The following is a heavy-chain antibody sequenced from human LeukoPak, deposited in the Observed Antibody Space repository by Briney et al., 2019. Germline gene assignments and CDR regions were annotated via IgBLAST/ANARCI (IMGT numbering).Heavy chain of an antibody. CDR3: ARGPLGLRFIDY. J-gene: IGHJ4*02. D-gene: IGHD3-3*01. V-gene: IGHV3-23*01. CDR2: INAGGGDT. CDR1: GFIFNTLA. Sequence: GGSLRLSCAASGFIFNTLAMTWVRQAPGKRLEWVSSINAGGGDTNYADSVKGRFTISRDNSKDTVYLQMNSLRAEDTAVYYCARGPLGLRFIDYWGQGTLVTVSS.